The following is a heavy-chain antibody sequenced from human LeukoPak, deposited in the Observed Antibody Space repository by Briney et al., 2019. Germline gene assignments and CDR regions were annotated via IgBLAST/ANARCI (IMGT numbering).Heavy chain of an antibody. Sequence: PGGSLRLSCAASGFTFAEYTMHWVRQAPGKGLEWVSVIYSGGSTHYADTYYADSVKGRFTISRDNSKNTLYLQMNSLRAEDTAVYYCARVAAAGPFDYWGQGTLVTVSS. J-gene: IGHJ4*02. D-gene: IGHD6-13*01. CDR3: ARVAAAGPFDY. V-gene: IGHV3-66*01. CDR2: IYSGGST. CDR1: GFTFAEYT.